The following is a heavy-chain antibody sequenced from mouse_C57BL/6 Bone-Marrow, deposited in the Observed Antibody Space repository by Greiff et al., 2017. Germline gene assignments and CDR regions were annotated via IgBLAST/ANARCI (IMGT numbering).Heavy chain of an antibody. CDR3: ARFYYGYDDWFAY. J-gene: IGHJ3*01. D-gene: IGHD2-2*01. Sequence: QVQLKESGAELARPGASVKLSCKASGYTFTSYGISWVKQRTGQGLEWIGEINTRGGDTYYHEKVKGKATLTADNTSSPAYMELRSLTAEYSAVYFFARFYYGYDDWFAYWGQGTLVTVSA. CDR1: GYTFTSYG. CDR2: INTRGGDT. V-gene: IGHV1-81*01.